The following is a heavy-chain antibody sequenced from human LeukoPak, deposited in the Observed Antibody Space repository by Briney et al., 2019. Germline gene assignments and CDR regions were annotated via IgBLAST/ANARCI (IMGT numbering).Heavy chain of an antibody. CDR3: ARDRGVVVTFYYYYYYGMDV. CDR1: GFTFSSYS. V-gene: IGHV3-21*01. CDR2: ISSSSYI. Sequence: PGGSLRLSCAASGFTFSSYSMNWARQAPGKGLEWVSSISSSSYIYYADSVKGRFTISRDNAKNSLYLQMNSLRAEDTAVYYCARDRGVVVTFYYYYYYGMDVWGQGTTVTVSS. J-gene: IGHJ6*02. D-gene: IGHD3-22*01.